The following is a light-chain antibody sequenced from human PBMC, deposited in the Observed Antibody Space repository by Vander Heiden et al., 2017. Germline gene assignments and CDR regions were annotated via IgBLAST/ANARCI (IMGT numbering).Light chain of an antibody. Sequence: VLTLSPGTLSLSPGERATLSCRASQGVSTYLGWYQQKPGQAPRLLIYGASSRATGIPDRFSGSGSGTDFTLTISRLEPEDFAVYYCQQYGSSWYTFGQGTKLEIK. V-gene: IGKV3-20*01. J-gene: IGKJ2*01. CDR1: QGVSTY. CDR3: QQYGSSWYT. CDR2: GAS.